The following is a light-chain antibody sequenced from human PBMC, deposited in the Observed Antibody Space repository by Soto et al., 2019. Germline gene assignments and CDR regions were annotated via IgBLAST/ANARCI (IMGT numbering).Light chain of an antibody. CDR3: QKYNSAPLT. CDR2: AVS. CDR1: QVISNY. V-gene: IGKV1-27*01. Sequence: DVQMTQSPSPLSVSVGDRVTITCRASQVISNYLAWYQQKPGKPPQLLIYAVSTLQSGVPSRFSGSASGTELTLTISSLQPEDVATYYCQKYNSAPLTFGQGTRLE. J-gene: IGKJ5*01.